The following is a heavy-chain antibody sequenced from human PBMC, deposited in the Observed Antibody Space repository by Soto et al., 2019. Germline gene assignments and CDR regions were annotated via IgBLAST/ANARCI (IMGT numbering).Heavy chain of an antibody. CDR3: AICGS. CDR2: ISYDGSNK. D-gene: IGHD6-25*01. V-gene: IGHV3-30*03. CDR1: GFTFSSYG. J-gene: IGHJ5*02. Sequence: QVQLVESGGGVVQPGRSLRLSCAASGFTFSSYGMHWVRQAPGKGLEWVAVISYDGSNKYYADSVKGRFTISRDNSKNTLYLQMNSLRAEDTAVYYCAICGSWGQGTLVTVSS.